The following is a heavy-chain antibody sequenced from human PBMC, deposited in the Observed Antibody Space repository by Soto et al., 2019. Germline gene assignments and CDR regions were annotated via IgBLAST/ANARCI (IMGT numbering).Heavy chain of an antibody. Sequence: SETLSLTCAVYGGSFSGYYWSWIRQPPGKGLEWIGEINHSGSTNYNPSLKSRVTISVDTSKNQFSLKLSSVTAADTAVYYCARGFTEQTYYYYYGMDVWGQGTTVTSP. J-gene: IGHJ6*02. CDR2: INHSGST. V-gene: IGHV4-34*01. CDR1: GGSFSGYY. CDR3: ARGFTEQTYYYYYGMDV.